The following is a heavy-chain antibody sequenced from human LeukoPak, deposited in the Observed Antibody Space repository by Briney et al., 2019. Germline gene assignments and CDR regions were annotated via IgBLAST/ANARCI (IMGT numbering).Heavy chain of an antibody. CDR1: GFTFSSYS. J-gene: IGHJ6*03. Sequence: GGSLRLSCAASGFTFSSYSMNWVRQAPGKGLEWVSSISSSYIYYADSVKGRFTISRDNAKNSLYLQMNSLRAEDTAVYYCAGGGEDFWSGYWGSYYYMDVWGKGTTVTVSS. CDR3: AGGGEDFWSGYWGSYYYMDV. D-gene: IGHD3-3*01. V-gene: IGHV3-21*01. CDR2: ISSSYI.